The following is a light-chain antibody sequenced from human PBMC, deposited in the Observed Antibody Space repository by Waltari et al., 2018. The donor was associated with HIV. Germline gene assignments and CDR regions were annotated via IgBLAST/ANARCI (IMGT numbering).Light chain of an antibody. J-gene: IGLJ1*01. V-gene: IGLV7-43*01. CDR3: LLCYGGAHRYF. CDR2: STS. CDR1: PGAVTSDYY. Sequence: QIVVTQDPSLTVSPGGTVTVTCASSPGAVTSDYYPNWFQQKPEQVPRSLIYSTSKKHAGTPARFSGSLLGGKAALTLSGVQHEDEADCYCLLCYGGAHRYFFGTGTKVTVL.